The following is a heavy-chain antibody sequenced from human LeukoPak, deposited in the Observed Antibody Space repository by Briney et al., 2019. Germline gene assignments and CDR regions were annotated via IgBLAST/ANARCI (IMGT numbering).Heavy chain of an antibody. CDR3: ASRARPGYYHYMDV. Sequence: PSETLSLTCAVYGGSFSNYYWTWIRQPPGKGLEWIGEINHSGSTNYNPSFRNRVTISVDTSKNQFSLKLRSVTAADTAVYYCASRARPGYYHYMDVWGKGTTVTVSS. J-gene: IGHJ6*03. D-gene: IGHD2-2*01. CDR2: INHSGST. CDR1: GGSFSNYY. V-gene: IGHV4-34*01.